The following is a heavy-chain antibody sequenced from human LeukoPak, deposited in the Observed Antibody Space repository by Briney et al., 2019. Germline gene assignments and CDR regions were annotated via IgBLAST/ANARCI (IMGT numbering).Heavy chain of an antibody. J-gene: IGHJ5*02. CDR3: ARGGSYPNWFDP. CDR2: IYYSGST. CDR1: GGSISSSSYY. Sequence: SETLSLTCTVSGGSISSSSYYWGWIRQPPGKGLEWIGSIYYSGSTYYNPSLKSRVTISVDTSKNQFPLKLSSVTAADTAVYYCARGGSYPNWFDPWGQGTLVTVSS. D-gene: IGHD3-16*02. V-gene: IGHV4-39*06.